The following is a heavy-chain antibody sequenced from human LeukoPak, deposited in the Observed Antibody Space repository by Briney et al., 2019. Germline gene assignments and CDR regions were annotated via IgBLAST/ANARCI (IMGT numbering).Heavy chain of an antibody. CDR3: AKDYGGNYTPRFDY. CDR1: GFTFSSYG. D-gene: IGHD4-23*01. Sequence: PGGSLRLSCAASGFTFSSYGMHWVRQAPGKGLEWVAFIRYDGSNEYYADSVRGRFTISRDNSRNTLYLQMNSLRAEDTAVYYCAKDYGGNYTPRFDYWGQGTLVTVSS. CDR2: IRYDGSNE. V-gene: IGHV3-30*02. J-gene: IGHJ4*02.